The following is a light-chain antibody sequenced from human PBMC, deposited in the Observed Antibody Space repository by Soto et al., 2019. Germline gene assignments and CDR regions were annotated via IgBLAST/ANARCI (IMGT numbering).Light chain of an antibody. CDR3: SSYTNSSTLV. CDR2: QVI. Sequence: QSVLTQPASVSGAPGQSITVSCTGTSSDVGGYNYVSWYQQHPGKAPKLIIYQVINRPSGVSNRFSGSKSGNTASLTISGLQAEDEADYYCSSYTNSSTLVFGGGTKVTVL. CDR1: SSDVGGYNY. J-gene: IGLJ2*01. V-gene: IGLV2-14*01.